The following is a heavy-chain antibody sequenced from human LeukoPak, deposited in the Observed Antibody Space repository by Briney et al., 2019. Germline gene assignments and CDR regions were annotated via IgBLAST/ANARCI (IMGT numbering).Heavy chain of an antibody. CDR2: ISSSAGTI. V-gene: IGHV3-48*03. J-gene: IGHJ4*02. D-gene: IGHD5-18*01. Sequence: GGSLRLSCAASGFTFSTYEMNWVRQAPGKGLEWVSYISSSAGTIHYADSVRGRFTISRDSAKNSLYLQMNSLRAEDTAVYYCASRVRGYNFGNPWLWGQGILVTVSS. CDR3: ASRVRGYNFGNPWL. CDR1: GFTFSTYE.